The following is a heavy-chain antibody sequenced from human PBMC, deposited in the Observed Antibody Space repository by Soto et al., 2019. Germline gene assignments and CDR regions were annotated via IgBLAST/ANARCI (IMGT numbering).Heavy chain of an antibody. V-gene: IGHV4-59*01. CDR2: IYYTGNT. D-gene: IGHD3-22*01. Sequence: PSETLSLTCTVSGDSISTYYWSWIRQPPGKGLEWIAYIYYTGNTYYNPSLKSRVTISMDTSKNQFSLKLSSVTAADTAVYYCARYYYESSGYYYGWFDPWGQGTLVTSPQ. CDR1: GDSISTYY. CDR3: ARYYYESSGYYYGWFDP. J-gene: IGHJ5*02.